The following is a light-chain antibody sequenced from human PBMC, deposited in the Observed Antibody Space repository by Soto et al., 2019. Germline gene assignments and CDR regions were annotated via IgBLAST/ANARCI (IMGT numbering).Light chain of an antibody. J-gene: IGKJ5*01. V-gene: IGKV3-11*01. CDR3: QQRTDWPTIT. CDR2: DAS. Sequence: EIVLTQSPATLSLPPGERATLSCGASQSVRTVLAWYQQKPGQAPRLLIYDASTRATGVPARFSGSGSGTDFTLTISNLESEDFGVYYCQQRTDWPTITFGQGTRLDIK. CDR1: QSVRTV.